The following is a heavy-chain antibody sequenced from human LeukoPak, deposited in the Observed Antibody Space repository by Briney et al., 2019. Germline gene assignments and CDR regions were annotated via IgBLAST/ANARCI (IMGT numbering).Heavy chain of an antibody. CDR3: ARVGAYCTSTSCLDY. CDR2: ISAYNGNT. V-gene: IGHV1-18*01. J-gene: IGHJ4*02. Sequence: ASVKVSCKASGYTFTNYPMNWVRRAPGQGLEWMGWISAYNGNTNYAQKLQGRVTMTTDTSTSTAYMEPRSLTSDDTAVYYCARVGAYCTSTSCLDYWGQGTLVTVSS. D-gene: IGHD2-2*01. CDR1: GYTFTNYP.